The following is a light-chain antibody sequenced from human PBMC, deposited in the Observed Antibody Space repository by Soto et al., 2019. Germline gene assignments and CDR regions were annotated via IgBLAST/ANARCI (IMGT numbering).Light chain of an antibody. Sequence: EIVLTQSPGTLSLSPGERATLSCRASQSVSSTYLAWYQQKPGQAPRLLIYGASSRATGIPDRFSGSGSGTDFTLIISRLEPEDFAVYYCQQYATSPQTFGQGTKVDIK. CDR1: QSVSSTY. CDR3: QQYATSPQT. V-gene: IGKV3-20*01. CDR2: GAS. J-gene: IGKJ1*01.